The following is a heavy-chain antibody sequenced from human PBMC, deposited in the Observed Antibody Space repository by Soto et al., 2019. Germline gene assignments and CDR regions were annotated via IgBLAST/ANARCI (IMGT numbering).Heavy chain of an antibody. CDR3: AKDLYGAGWYNYFDP. V-gene: IGHV3-30*18. CDR1: GFTFSTTG. D-gene: IGHD6-19*01. CDR2: ISHDGGEK. Sequence: QVHLVESGGGVVQPGRSLRLSCAASGFTFSTTGMHWVRQAPGKGQEWVAMISHDGGEKFYTDSVKGRFTISRDTSKNTLYLQMDSLRPEDTAIYHCAKDLYGAGWYNYFDPWGQGTLVTVSS. J-gene: IGHJ5*02.